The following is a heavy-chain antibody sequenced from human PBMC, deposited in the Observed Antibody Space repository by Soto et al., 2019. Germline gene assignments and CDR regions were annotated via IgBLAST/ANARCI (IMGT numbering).Heavy chain of an antibody. CDR1: GYTFTSYG. V-gene: IGHV1-18*01. D-gene: IGHD5-12*01. J-gene: IGHJ6*02. CDR2: ISAYNGNT. Sequence: ASVKVSCKASGYTFTSYGISWVRQAPGQGLEWMGWISAYNGNTNYAQKLQGRVTMTTDTSTSTAYMELRSLRSDDTAVYYCARAPPLVATHYYYYGMDVWGQGTTVTVSS. CDR3: ARAPPLVATHYYYYGMDV.